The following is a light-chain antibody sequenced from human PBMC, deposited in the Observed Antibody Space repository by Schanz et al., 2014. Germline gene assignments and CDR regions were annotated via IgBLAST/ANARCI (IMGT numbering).Light chain of an antibody. CDR2: GTS. J-gene: IGKJ5*01. CDR1: QSVHRNY. Sequence: EIVLTQSPGTLSLSPGERATLSCRASQSVHRNYLAWHQQKPGQAPRLLIYGTSIRATGIPDRFSGSGSGTDFTLTISRLEPEDFAVYYCQQYGNSTITFGQGTRLEIK. V-gene: IGKV3-20*01. CDR3: QQYGNSTIT.